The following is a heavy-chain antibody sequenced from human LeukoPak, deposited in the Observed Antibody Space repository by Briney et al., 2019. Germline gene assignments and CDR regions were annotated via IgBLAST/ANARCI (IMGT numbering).Heavy chain of an antibody. Sequence: XTLXXXCAVYGGSFSGYYWSWIRQPPGKGLEWIGEINHSGSTNYNPSLKSRVTISVDTSKNKFSLKLSSVTAADTAVYYYAXXGXXXXXDXXYXXYWGQGTLVTVSS. CDR3: AXXGXXXXXDXXYXXY. CDR1: GGSFSGYY. CDR2: INHSGST. J-gene: IGHJ4*02. V-gene: IGHV4-34*01. D-gene: IGHD3-3*01.